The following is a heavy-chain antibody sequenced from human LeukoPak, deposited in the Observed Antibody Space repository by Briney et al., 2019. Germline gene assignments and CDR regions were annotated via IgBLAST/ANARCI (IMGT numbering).Heavy chain of an antibody. V-gene: IGHV4-38-2*01. Sequence: SETLSLTCDVSGYAIGSSHYWGWIRQPPGRGLQWIGHVNFHGPSAYTASLRGRVTISIEASKNRFSLRLTSVTGAGAAIYYCASVVSQAAPDWYRDVWGGGTVVIVSS. D-gene: IGHD2-21*01. CDR1: GYAIGSSHY. CDR2: VNFHGPS. CDR3: ASVVSQAAPDWYRDV. J-gene: IGHJ2*01.